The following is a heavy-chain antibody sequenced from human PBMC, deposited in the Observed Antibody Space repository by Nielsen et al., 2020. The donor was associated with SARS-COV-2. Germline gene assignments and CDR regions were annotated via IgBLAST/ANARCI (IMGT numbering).Heavy chain of an antibody. D-gene: IGHD4-17*01. CDR2: IWYDGSNK. V-gene: IGHV3-33*08. Sequence: GESLKISCAASGSTFSSYAMSWVRQAPGKGLEWVAVIWYDGSNKYYADSVKGRFTISRDNSKSTLYLQMNSLRAEDTAVYYCAREKAHGDYIDYWGQGTLVTVSS. CDR1: GSTFSSYA. J-gene: IGHJ4*02. CDR3: AREKAHGDYIDY.